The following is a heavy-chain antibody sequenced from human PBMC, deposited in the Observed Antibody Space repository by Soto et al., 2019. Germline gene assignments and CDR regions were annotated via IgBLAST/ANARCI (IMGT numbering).Heavy chain of an antibody. CDR3: ARGIVGATLGRY. V-gene: IGHV4-61*01. CDR1: GGSVSSGSYY. CDR2: IYYSGST. Sequence: SETLSLTCTVSGGSVSSGSYYWSWIRQPPGKGLEWIGYIYYSGSTNYNPSLKSRVTISVDTSKNQFSLKLSSVTAADTAVYYCARGIVGATLGRYWGQGTLVTVS. J-gene: IGHJ4*02. D-gene: IGHD1-26*01.